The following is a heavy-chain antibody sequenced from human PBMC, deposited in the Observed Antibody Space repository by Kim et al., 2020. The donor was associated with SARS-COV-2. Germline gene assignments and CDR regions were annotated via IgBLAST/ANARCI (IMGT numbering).Heavy chain of an antibody. CDR2: ISYDGSNK. D-gene: IGHD2-2*02. CDR3: ARDKSLGLYDY. CDR1: GFTFSSYA. J-gene: IGHJ4*02. V-gene: IGHV3-30*04. Sequence: GGSLRLSCAASGFTFSSYAMHWVRQAPGKGLEWVAVISYDGSNKYYADSVKGRFTISRDNSKNTLYLQMNSLRAEDTAVYYCARDKSLGLYDYWGQGTLV.